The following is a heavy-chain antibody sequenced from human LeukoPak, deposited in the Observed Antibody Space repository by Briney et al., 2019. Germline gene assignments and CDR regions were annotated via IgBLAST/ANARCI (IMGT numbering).Heavy chain of an antibody. D-gene: IGHD4-17*01. CDR3: AKDLSTVFDALNI. J-gene: IGHJ3*02. Sequence: GGSLRLSCAASGFTFDDYAMHWVRQAPGKGLEWVSLISGDGATTYYAASVKGRFTISGDNKKNFLYLQMNNLGTEDTALFYCAKDLSTVFDALNIWGQGTLVTVSS. CDR1: GFTFDDYA. V-gene: IGHV3-43*02. CDR2: ISGDGATT.